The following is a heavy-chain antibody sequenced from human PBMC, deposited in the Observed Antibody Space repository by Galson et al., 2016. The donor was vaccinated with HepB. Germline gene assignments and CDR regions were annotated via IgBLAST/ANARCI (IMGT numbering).Heavy chain of an antibody. CDR1: GFTFHDYS. Sequence: SLRLSCAASGFTFHDYSMHWVRQAPGKGLEWVSGISGNGNYIDYADSVKGRFTISRDNAKNSVFLQMDSLRADDTALYYCAKGLNRNNYYGMDVRGQGTTVTVSS. CDR2: ISGNGNYI. V-gene: IGHV3-9*01. J-gene: IGHJ6*02. CDR3: AKGLNRNNYYGMDV.